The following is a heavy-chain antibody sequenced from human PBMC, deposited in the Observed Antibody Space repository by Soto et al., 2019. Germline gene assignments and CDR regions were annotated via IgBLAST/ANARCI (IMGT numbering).Heavy chain of an antibody. D-gene: IGHD3-16*01. J-gene: IGHJ4*02. Sequence: QVQLQESGPGLVKPSETLTLVCTVSGGSISKSYWSCIGQPAEKGLEWIGRIYSSGSINYNPSLESRVTMSVDTSKNQFSLELRSVTAADTAIYYCARDLRGDGGGDYWGQGTLVIVSS. V-gene: IGHV4-4*07. CDR3: ARDLRGDGGGDY. CDR2: IYSSGSI. CDR1: GGSISKSY.